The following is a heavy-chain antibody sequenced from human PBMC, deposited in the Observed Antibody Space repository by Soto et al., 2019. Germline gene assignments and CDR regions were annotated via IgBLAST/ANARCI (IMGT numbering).Heavy chain of an antibody. Sequence: SETRSLACPVSGASINSGGYYLCWIRQLPGKGLEWIGKIYLSGSTYYHPSLKSRVTISVDTSKNQFSLKLSSVTAADTAVYYCARDGDIVATIPSLWDYWGQGTLVTVSS. CDR1: GASINSGGYY. CDR2: IYLSGST. CDR3: ARDGDIVATIPSLWDY. J-gene: IGHJ4*02. D-gene: IGHD5-12*01. V-gene: IGHV4-39*07.